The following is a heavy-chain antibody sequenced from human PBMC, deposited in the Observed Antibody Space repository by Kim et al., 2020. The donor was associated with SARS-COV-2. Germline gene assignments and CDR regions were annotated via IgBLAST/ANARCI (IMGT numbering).Heavy chain of an antibody. Sequence: SVKGRFTISRDNAKNTLYLQMNSLRAEDTAVYYCAREFHRFWSGYGAFDIWGQGTMVTVSS. CDR3: AREFHRFWSGYGAFDI. J-gene: IGHJ3*02. V-gene: IGHV3-53*01. D-gene: IGHD3-3*01.